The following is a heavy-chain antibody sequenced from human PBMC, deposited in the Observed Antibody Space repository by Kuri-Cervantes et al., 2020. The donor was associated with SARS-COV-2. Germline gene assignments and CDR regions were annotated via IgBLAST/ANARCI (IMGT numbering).Heavy chain of an antibody. D-gene: IGHD2-2*01. CDR3: ARVRPYQLLWRNWFDP. CDR2: INAGNGNT. J-gene: IGHJ5*02. Sequence: ASVKVSCKASGYTFTSYAMHWVRQAPGQRLEWMGWINAGNGNTKYSQKFQGRVTITRDTSASTAYMELSSLRSEDTAVYYCARVRPYQLLWRNWFDPWGQGTLVTVSS. CDR1: GYTFTSYA. V-gene: IGHV1-3*01.